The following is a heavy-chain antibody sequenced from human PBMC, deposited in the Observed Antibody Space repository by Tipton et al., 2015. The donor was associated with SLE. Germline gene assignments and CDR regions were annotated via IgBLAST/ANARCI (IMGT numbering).Heavy chain of an antibody. CDR2: IYPGDSDT. CDR3: ARLTTPRGYRYGFDY. CDR1: GYSFTSYW. J-gene: IGHJ4*02. V-gene: IGHV5-51*01. D-gene: IGHD5-18*01. Sequence: QLVQSGAEVKKPGESLKISCKGSGYSFTSYWIGWVRQMPGKGLEWMGIIYPGDSDTRYSPSFQGQVTISADKSISTAYLQWSSLKASDTAMYYCARLTTPRGYRYGFDYWGQGTLVTVSS.